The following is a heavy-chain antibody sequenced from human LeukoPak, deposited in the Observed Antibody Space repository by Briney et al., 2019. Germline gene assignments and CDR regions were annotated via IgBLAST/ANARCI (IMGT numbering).Heavy chain of an antibody. V-gene: IGHV3-30*02. CDR3: AKDLHGGYSSDY. Sequence: GGSLRLSCAASGFTFSSYGMHWVRQAPGKGLEWLSFIGYAGIDIFYADSVKGRFTISKDNSKATLYLQMNSLRPDDTALYYCAKDLHGGYSSDYWGRGTLVTVSS. CDR2: IGYAGIDI. CDR1: GFTFSSYG. D-gene: IGHD3-22*01. J-gene: IGHJ4*02.